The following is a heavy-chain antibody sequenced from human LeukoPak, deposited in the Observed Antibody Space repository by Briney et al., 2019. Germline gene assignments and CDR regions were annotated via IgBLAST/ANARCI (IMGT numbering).Heavy chain of an antibody. Sequence: PGGSLRLSCAASGFTFSSYGMHWVRQAPGKGLEWVSAISGSGGSTYYADSVKGRFTISRDDSKNTLYLQMNSLRAEDTAVYYCAKDNTVTTGGYWGQGTLVTVSS. CDR2: ISGSGGST. D-gene: IGHD4-17*01. J-gene: IGHJ4*02. V-gene: IGHV3-23*01. CDR3: AKDNTVTTGGY. CDR1: GFTFSSYG.